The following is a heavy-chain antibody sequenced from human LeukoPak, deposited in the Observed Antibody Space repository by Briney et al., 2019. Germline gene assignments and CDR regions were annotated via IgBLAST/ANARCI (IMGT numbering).Heavy chain of an antibody. J-gene: IGHJ6*03. CDR1: GYSFNRYW. CDR3: ARQAGSSNYYYYYIDV. V-gene: IGHV5-51*01. D-gene: IGHD6-6*01. Sequence: PGESLKISCKGSGYSFNRYWIGWVRQMPGKGLEWMGNIYPGDSHTKYSPSFQGQVTISADRSISTAYLQWSSLKASDTAMYYCARQAGSSNYYYYYIDVWGKGTTVTLSS. CDR2: IYPGDSHT.